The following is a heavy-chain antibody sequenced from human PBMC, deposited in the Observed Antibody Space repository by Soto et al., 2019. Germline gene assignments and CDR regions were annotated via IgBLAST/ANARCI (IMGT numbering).Heavy chain of an antibody. V-gene: IGHV1-18*01. D-gene: IGHD6-19*01. CDR2: ISAYNGNT. CDR1: GYTFTSYG. J-gene: IGHJ4*02. CDR3: ARDRFNGGWSRRPAY. Sequence: QVQLVQSGAEVKKPGASVKVSCKASGYTFTSYGISWVRQAPGQGLEWMGWISAYNGNTNYAQKLQGRVTMTTDTSSRTADMELRSLRCDDTAVDYCARDRFNGGWSRRPAYWGQGSLVTVSS.